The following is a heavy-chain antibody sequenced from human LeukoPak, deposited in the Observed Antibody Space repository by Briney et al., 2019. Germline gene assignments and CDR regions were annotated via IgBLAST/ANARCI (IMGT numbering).Heavy chain of an antibody. D-gene: IGHD3-22*01. CDR1: GYTFTAYY. CDR3: AREKSVESGYDY. CDR2: INPNSGGT. V-gene: IGHV1-2*04. Sequence: GASVKVSCKASGYTFTAYYMHWVRQAPGQGLEWMGWINPNSGGTNYAHKFQGWVTMTRDTSISTAYMELSRLTSDDTAVYYCAREKSVESGYDYWGQGTLVTVSS. J-gene: IGHJ4*02.